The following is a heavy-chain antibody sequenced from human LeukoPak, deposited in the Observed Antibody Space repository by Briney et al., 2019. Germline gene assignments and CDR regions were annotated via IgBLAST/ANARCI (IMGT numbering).Heavy chain of an antibody. J-gene: IGHJ4*02. D-gene: IGHD5-18*01. CDR2: INPNSGGT. CDR3: ARVRQLWLEPFDY. V-gene: IGHV1-2*06. CDR1: GYTFTGYY. Sequence: ASVKVSCKASGYTFTGYYMHWVRQAPGQGLEWMGRINPNSGGTNYAQKFQGRVTMTRDTSISTAYMELSRLRSDDTAVYYCARVRQLWLEPFDYWGQGTLVTVSS.